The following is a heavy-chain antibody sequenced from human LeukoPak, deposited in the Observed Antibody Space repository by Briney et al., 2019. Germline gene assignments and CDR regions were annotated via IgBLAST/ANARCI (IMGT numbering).Heavy chain of an antibody. J-gene: IGHJ4*02. V-gene: IGHV3-21*04. CDR2: ISSSSSYI. D-gene: IGHD5-18*01. CDR3: AKTAMAGDYFDY. Sequence: SGGSLRLSCAASGFTFSSYSMNWVRQAPGKGLEWVSSISSSSSYIYYADSVKGRFTISRDNAKNSLYLQMNSLRAEDTAVYYCAKTAMAGDYFDYWGQGTLVTVSS. CDR1: GFTFSSYS.